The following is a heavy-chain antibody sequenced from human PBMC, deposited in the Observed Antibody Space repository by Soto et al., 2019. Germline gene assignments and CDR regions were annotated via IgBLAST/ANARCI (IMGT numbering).Heavy chain of an antibody. J-gene: IGHJ4*02. CDR1: GGSISSGGYY. D-gene: IGHD3-22*01. Sequence: PSETLSLTCTVSGGSISSGGYYWSWIRQHPGKGLEWIGYIYYSGSTYYNPSLKSRVTISVDTSKNQFSLKLSSVTAADTAVYYCARDQEDIRGFDYWGQGTLVTASS. CDR2: IYYSGST. CDR3: ARDQEDIRGFDY. V-gene: IGHV4-31*03.